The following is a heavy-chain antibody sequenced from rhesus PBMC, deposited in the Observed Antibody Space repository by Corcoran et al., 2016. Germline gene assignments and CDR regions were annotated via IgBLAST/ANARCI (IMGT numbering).Heavy chain of an antibody. V-gene: IGHV4-65*02. CDR3: ARQPGVIVYNSLDV. CDR2: IGGSSGST. J-gene: IGHJ5-2*02. CDR1: GGSISSSNW. Sequence: QVQLQESGPGLVKPSETLSLTCAVSGGSISSSNWWSWIRQPPGKGLEWIGNIGGSSGSTYYNPSLKSRVTISKDTSKNQFSLKLSSVTAADTAVYYCARQPGVIVYNSLDVWGRGVLVTVSS. D-gene: IGHD3-34*01.